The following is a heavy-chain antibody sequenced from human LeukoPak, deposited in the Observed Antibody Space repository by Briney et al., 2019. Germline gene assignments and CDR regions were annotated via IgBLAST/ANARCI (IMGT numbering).Heavy chain of an antibody. D-gene: IGHD3-22*01. Sequence: GGSLRLSCAASKFSFSSYWMHWVRQAPGKGLVWVSRINSDGSRTNYADSVKGRFTISRDNAKNTLYLQMSSLRAEDTAVYYCARIVGGLGDDYDSSGYSYYFDYWGQGTLVTVSS. V-gene: IGHV3-74*01. CDR1: KFSFSSYW. CDR2: INSDGSRT. CDR3: ARIVGGLGDDYDSSGYSYYFDY. J-gene: IGHJ4*02.